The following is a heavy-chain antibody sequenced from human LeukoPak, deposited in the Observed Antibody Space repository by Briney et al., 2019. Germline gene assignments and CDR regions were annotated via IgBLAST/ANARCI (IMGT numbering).Heavy chain of an antibody. Sequence: GGSLRLSCAASGFTVSSNYMSWVRQAPGKGLEWVSAISGSGGSTYYADSVKGWFTISRDNSKNTLYLQMNSLRAEDTAVYYCALTTQVVTAEEVRSPFDYWGQGILVTVSS. CDR2: ISGSGGST. V-gene: IGHV3-23*01. J-gene: IGHJ4*02. D-gene: IGHD2-21*02. CDR3: ALTTQVVTAEEVRSPFDY. CDR1: GFTVSSNY.